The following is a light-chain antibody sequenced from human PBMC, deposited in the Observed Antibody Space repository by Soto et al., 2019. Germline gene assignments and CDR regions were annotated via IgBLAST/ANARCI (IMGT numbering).Light chain of an antibody. CDR2: AAS. J-gene: IGKJ2*01. CDR1: QSISSY. CDR3: QQSYSTPRT. Sequence: DIQMTQSPSSLSASVGDRVTITCRASQSISSYLNWYQQKPGKAPKLLIYAASSLQSGVPSRFSRSRSGTDYTLTITSLQPEDFATYYCQQSYSTPRTFGQGTKVEIK. V-gene: IGKV1-39*01.